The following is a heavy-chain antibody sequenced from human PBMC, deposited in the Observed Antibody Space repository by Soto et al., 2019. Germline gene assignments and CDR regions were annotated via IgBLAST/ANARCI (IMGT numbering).Heavy chain of an antibody. V-gene: IGHV3-33*01. D-gene: IGHD3-10*01. Sequence: QVQLVESGGGVVQPGRSLRLSCAASGFTFSSYGMHWVRQAPGKGLEWVAVIWYDGSNKYYADSVKGRFTISRDNSKNTLYLQMNSRRAEDTAVYYCARDFGITMVRGVIRYWGQGTLVTVSS. CDR1: GFTFSSYG. CDR2: IWYDGSNK. CDR3: ARDFGITMVRGVIRY. J-gene: IGHJ4*02.